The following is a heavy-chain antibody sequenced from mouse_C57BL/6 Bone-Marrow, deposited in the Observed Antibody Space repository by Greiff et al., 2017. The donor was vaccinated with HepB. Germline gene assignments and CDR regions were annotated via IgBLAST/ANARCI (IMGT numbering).Heavy chain of an antibody. D-gene: IGHD2-4*01. Sequence: DVKLVESGGGLVQPGGSMKLSCVASGFTFSNYWMNWVRQSPEKGLEWVAQIRLKSDNYATHYAESVKGRFTISRDDSKSSVYLQMNTLRAEDTGIYYCTAADYDYDEGGYFDYWGQGTTLTVSS. CDR2: IRLKSDNYAT. CDR3: TAADYDYDEGGYFDY. J-gene: IGHJ2*01. CDR1: GFTFSNYW. V-gene: IGHV6-3*01.